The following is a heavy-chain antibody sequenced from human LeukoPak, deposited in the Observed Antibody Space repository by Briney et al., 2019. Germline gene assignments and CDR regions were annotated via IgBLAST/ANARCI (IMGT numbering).Heavy chain of an antibody. Sequence: GGSLRLSCAASGFTFSDFWLHWLRQVPGRGLVWVSRINGDGTNLAYADYVKGRFTISRDNSRNTLYLQMNSLRAEDTALYYCAKDGDTVSGTYYFDMDVWGKGTTVTISS. CDR3: AKDGDTVSGTYYFDMDV. CDR2: INGDGTNL. J-gene: IGHJ6*03. CDR1: GFTFSDFW. D-gene: IGHD1-26*01. V-gene: IGHV3-74*01.